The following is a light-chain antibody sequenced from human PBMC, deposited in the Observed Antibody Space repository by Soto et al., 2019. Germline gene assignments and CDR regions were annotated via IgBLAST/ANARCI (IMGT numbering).Light chain of an antibody. CDR2: GTS. CDR1: QSFSSSY. J-gene: IGKJ5*01. V-gene: IGKV3D-20*02. Sequence: ENVLTQSPGTLSLSPGERATLSCRASQSFSSSYLAWYQQKPGQAPRLLIYGTSTRATGVPDRFSGSGSQTDFTLTISRLEPEDFAVYYCQQRSNWPITFGQGTRLEIK. CDR3: QQRSNWPIT.